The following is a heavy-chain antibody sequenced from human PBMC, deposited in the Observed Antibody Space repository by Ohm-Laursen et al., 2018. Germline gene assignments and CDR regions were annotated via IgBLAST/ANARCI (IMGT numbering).Heavy chain of an antibody. V-gene: IGHV1-58*01. Sequence: ASVKVSCKASGFIFTSSAVQWVRQARGQRLEWIGWFVAGSGKTNYAQKFQVRVTITRDMSTSTAYMELSSLRSEYTGVCYCAAGPNLYYNSCGYYYEDYWGQGTLVTVSS. D-gene: IGHD3-22*01. CDR1: GFIFTSSA. CDR2: FVAGSGKT. J-gene: IGHJ4*01. CDR3: AAGPNLYYNSCGYYYEDY.